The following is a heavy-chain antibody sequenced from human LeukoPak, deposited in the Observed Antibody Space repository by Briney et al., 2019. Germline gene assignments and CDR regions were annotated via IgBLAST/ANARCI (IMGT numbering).Heavy chain of an antibody. CDR2: IIAIFGTA. J-gene: IGHJ4*02. CDR3: ARAGYYDSSGYYGY. Sequence: GASVKVSCKASGYTFGSYGISWVRQAPGQGLEWMGGIIAIFGTANYAQKFQGRVTITADESTSTAYMELSSLRSEDTAVYYCARAGYYDSSGYYGYWGQGTLVTVSS. V-gene: IGHV1-69*13. D-gene: IGHD3-22*01. CDR1: GYTFGSYG.